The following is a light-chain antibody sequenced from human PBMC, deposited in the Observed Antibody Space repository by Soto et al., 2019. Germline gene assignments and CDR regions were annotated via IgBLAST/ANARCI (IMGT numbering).Light chain of an antibody. CDR3: QQRSNWPVFT. CDR1: QSVSSY. CDR2: YAS. J-gene: IGKJ3*01. Sequence: EIVLTQSPATLSLSPGERATLSCRASQSVSSYLAWYQQKPGQAPRLLIYYASKRATGIPARFSGSGSGTDFTLTISSLEPEDFAVYYCQQRSNWPVFTFGPGTKVEIK. V-gene: IGKV3-11*01.